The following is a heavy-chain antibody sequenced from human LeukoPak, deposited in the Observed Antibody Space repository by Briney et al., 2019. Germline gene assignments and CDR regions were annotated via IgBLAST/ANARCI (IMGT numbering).Heavy chain of an antibody. Sequence: GRSLRLSCTASGFTFGDYAMSWVRQAPGKGLEWVGFIRSKAYGGTTEYAASVKGRFTISRDDSKSIAYLQMNSLKTEDTAVYYCTRGSTRARIAAAGTAHWGQGTLVTVSS. CDR2: IRSKAYGGTT. CDR3: TRGSTRARIAAAGTAH. J-gene: IGHJ4*02. D-gene: IGHD6-13*01. V-gene: IGHV3-49*04. CDR1: GFTFGDYA.